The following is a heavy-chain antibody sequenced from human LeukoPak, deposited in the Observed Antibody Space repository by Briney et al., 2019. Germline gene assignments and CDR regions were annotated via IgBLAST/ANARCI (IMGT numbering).Heavy chain of an antibody. CDR1: GGSISSGDYY. V-gene: IGHV4-30-4*08. Sequence: KPSETLSLTCTVSGGSISSGDYYWSWIRQPPGKGREWIGYIYYTGTTYYSPSLKSRVTISVDTSKNQFSLKLSSVTAADTAVYYCATDVAVAGTGAFDIWGQGTMVTVSS. CDR3: ATDVAVAGTGAFDI. D-gene: IGHD6-19*01. J-gene: IGHJ3*02. CDR2: IYYTGTT.